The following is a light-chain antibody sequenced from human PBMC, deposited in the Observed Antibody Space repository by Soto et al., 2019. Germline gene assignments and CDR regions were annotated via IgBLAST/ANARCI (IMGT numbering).Light chain of an antibody. V-gene: IGLV1-40*01. Sequence: QSVLKQPPSVSGAPGQRVTISCTGRSSNIGSTYDVQWYQQLPGTAPKLLIHGNTDRPSGVPDRFSGSKSGTSASLAITGLQADDEADYYCQSYDDSLSVHYVFGTGTKVTVL. CDR1: SSNIGSTYD. J-gene: IGLJ1*01. CDR2: GNT. CDR3: QSYDDSLSVHYV.